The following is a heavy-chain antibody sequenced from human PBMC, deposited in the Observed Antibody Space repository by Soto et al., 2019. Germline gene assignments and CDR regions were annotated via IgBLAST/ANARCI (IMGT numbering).Heavy chain of an antibody. D-gene: IGHD6-13*01. J-gene: IGHJ5*02. CDR2: FYSGST. CDR1: GASISSRSSY. CDR3: ATTRGIAVGGSFDH. Sequence: SETLSLTCIVSGASISSRSSYWGWIRQPPGKGLEWVGTFYSGSTYNNPSLKSQVTISVDTSKNQFSLKLSSVAAEDTVIYYCATTRGIAVGGSFDHWGQGTLVTVSS. V-gene: IGHV4-39*01.